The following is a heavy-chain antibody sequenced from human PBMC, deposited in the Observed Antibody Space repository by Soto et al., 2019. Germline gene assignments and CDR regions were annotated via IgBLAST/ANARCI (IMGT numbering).Heavy chain of an antibody. J-gene: IGHJ4*02. V-gene: IGHV4-59*08. CDR3: ARHSNRNYGLYYFDY. CDR2: IYYSGST. Sequence: PSETLSLTCTVSGGSVSSYYWSWIRQPPGKGLEWIAYIYYSGSTKYNPSLKSRVTMSVDTSNNQFSLKVSSVTAADTAVYYCARHSNRNYGLYYFDYWGLGALVTVSS. D-gene: IGHD4-4*01. CDR1: GGSVSSYY.